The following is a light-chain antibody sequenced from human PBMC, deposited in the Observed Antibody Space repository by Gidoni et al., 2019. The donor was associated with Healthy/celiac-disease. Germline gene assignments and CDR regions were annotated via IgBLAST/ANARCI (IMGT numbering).Light chain of an antibody. CDR2: DAS. J-gene: IGKJ3*01. CDR1: QDISNY. V-gene: IGKV1-33*01. Sequence: DSQRTQSPSSLSASVGDRVTITCQASQDISNYLNWYQQKPGKAPKLLIYDASILETGVPSRFSGSGSGTDFTFTISRLQPEALATYYCHQYYTLPIFTFGPXTKVDIK. CDR3: HQYYTLPIFT.